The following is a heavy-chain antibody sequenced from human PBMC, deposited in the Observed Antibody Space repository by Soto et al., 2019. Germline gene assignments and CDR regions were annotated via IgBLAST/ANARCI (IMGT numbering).Heavy chain of an antibody. CDR3: ARYGGAIGMDV. CDR1: GGSFSGYY. CDR2: INHSGST. D-gene: IGHD3-16*01. V-gene: IGHV4-34*01. J-gene: IGHJ6*02. Sequence: PSETLSLTCAVYGGSFSGYYWSWIRQPPGKGLGWIGEINHSGSTNYSPSLKSRVTISVDTSKNQFSLKLSSVTAADTAVYYCARYGGAIGMDVWGQGTTVTVSS.